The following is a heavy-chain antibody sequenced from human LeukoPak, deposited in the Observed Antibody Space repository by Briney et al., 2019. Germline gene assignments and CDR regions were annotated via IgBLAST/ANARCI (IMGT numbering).Heavy chain of an antibody. CDR1: GFTFSSYA. CDR3: ARANCSSTSCYIPADY. Sequence: GRSLRLSCAASGFTFSSYAMPWVRQAPGKGLEWVAVISYDGSNKYYADSVKGRFTISRDNSKNTLYLQMNSLRAEDTAVYYCARANCSSTSCYIPADYWGQGTLVTVSS. D-gene: IGHD2-2*02. J-gene: IGHJ4*02. CDR2: ISYDGSNK. V-gene: IGHV3-30-3*01.